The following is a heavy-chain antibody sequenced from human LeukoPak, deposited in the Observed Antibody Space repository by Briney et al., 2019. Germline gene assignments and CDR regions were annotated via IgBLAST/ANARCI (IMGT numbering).Heavy chain of an antibody. CDR3: ARGQGDDQGIYMDV. CDR1: GYTFTSYD. D-gene: IGHD3-16*01. V-gene: IGHV1-8*03. CDR2: MNPNSGNT. J-gene: IGHJ6*03. Sequence: ASVKVSCMASGYTFTSYDINWVRQATGQGLEWVGWMNPNSGNTGYAQKFQGRVTITRNTSISTAYMELSSLRSEDTAVYYCARGQGDDQGIYMDVWGKGTTVTVSS.